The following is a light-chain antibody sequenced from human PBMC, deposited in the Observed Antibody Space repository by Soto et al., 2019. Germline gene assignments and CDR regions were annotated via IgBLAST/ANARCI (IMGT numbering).Light chain of an antibody. CDR3: QQRSNWPPT. Sequence: EIVLTQSPATLSLSPGERATLSCRASQSVSSYLAWYQQKAGQAPRLLIYDASNRATGIPPRFSGSGSGTDFTLTISSLEPEYFAVYYCQQRSNWPPTFGQGTKLEIK. CDR2: DAS. J-gene: IGKJ2*01. V-gene: IGKV3-11*01. CDR1: QSVSSY.